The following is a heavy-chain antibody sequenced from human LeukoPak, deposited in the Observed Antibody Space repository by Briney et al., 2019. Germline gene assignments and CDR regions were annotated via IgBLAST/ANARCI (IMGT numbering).Heavy chain of an antibody. D-gene: IGHD3-16*01. J-gene: IGHJ3*02. Sequence: GRSLRLSCAASGFTFDDYATHWVRQAPGKGLEWVSGISWNSGSIGYADSVKGRFTISRDNAKNSLYLQMNSLRAEDTAVYYCARYSRPFMMARAFDIWGQGTMVTVSS. CDR3: ARYSRPFMMARAFDI. CDR2: ISWNSGSI. V-gene: IGHV3-9*01. CDR1: GFTFDDYA.